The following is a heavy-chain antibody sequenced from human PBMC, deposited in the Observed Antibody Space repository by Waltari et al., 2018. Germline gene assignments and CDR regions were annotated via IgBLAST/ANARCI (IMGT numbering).Heavy chain of an antibody. D-gene: IGHD2-15*01. J-gene: IGHJ4*02. V-gene: IGHV3-21*01. Sequence: EVQLVGSGGGLVKPGGYLSLARAAARVSCSGHTMMRGRQAPGKGLEWVSSISSGSSYIYYADSVKGRFTISRDNAKNSLYLQMNSLRVEDTAVYYCAREWGVMVGTAGFYFDYWGQGALVTVSS. CDR1: RVSCSGHT. CDR2: ISSGSSYI. CDR3: AREWGVMVGTAGFYFDY.